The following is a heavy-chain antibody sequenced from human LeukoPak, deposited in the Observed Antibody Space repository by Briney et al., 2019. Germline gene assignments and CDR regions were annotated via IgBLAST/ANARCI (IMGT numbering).Heavy chain of an antibody. CDR2: IYNSGNT. CDR1: GGSIASGDYY. CDR3: ARGYCSGGSCWRARYYFDY. J-gene: IGHJ4*02. Sequence: SQTLSLTCSVFGGSIASGDYYWSWIRQPPGKGPEWIVYIYNSGNTYYNPSLKSRVTISVDRSKNQFSLKLSSVTAADTAVYYCARGYCSGGSCWRARYYFDYWGQGTLVTVSS. D-gene: IGHD2-15*01. V-gene: IGHV4-30-4*01.